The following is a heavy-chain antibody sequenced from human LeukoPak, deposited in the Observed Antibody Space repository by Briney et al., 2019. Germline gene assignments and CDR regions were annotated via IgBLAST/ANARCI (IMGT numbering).Heavy chain of an antibody. CDR1: GFTFSSYS. V-gene: IGHV3-21*01. J-gene: IGHJ4*02. CDR2: ISPDSRSI. Sequence: GGSLRLSCAASGFTFSSYSVNWVRQTPGKGLEWVSIISPDSRSIGYAESVRGRFTISRDNAKNSLYLQMNSLRAEDTAVYFCAASPPGGPVDYWGQGALVSVSS. CDR3: AASPPGGPVDY. D-gene: IGHD3-16*01.